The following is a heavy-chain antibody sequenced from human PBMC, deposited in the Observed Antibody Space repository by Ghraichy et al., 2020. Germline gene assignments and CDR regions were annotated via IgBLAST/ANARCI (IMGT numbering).Heavy chain of an antibody. J-gene: IGHJ4*02. CDR2: IYYSGST. D-gene: IGHD6-13*01. V-gene: IGHV4-39*01. CDR1: GGSISSSSYY. CDR3: AGLYSRSWYNFDY. Sequence: SETLSLTCTVSGGSISSSSYYWGWIRQPPGKGLEWIGSIYYSGSTYYNTSLKSRVTISVDTSKNQFSLKLSSVTAADTAVYYCAGLYSRSWYNFDYWGQGTLVTVSS.